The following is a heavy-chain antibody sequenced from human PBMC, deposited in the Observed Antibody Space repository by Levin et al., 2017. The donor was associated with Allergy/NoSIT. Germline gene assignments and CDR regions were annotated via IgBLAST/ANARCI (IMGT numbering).Heavy chain of an antibody. V-gene: IGHV4-30-2*01. CDR3: AGVAGCSYGYYFDY. Sequence: SSETLSLTCAVSGGSISSGGYSWSWIRQPPGKGLEWIGNIYLSGSTNDNPSLKSRVTMSVDRSKNQFSLKLSYVTAADTAVYYCAGVAGCSYGYYFDYWGPGTLVTVSS. CDR1: GGSISSGGYS. J-gene: IGHJ4*02. CDR2: IYLSGST. D-gene: IGHD5-18*01.